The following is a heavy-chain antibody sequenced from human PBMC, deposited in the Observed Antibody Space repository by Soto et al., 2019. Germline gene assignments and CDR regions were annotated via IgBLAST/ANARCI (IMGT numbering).Heavy chain of an antibody. CDR2: ISYDGSNK. J-gene: IGHJ4*02. Sequence: VQLVESGGGVVQPGRSLRLSCAASGFTFSSYAMHWVRQAPGKGLEWVAVISYDGSNKYYADSVKGRFTISRDNSKNTLYLQMNSLRAEDTAVYYCARDPPTYYYGSGSSNYFDYWGQGTLVTVSS. CDR1: GFTFSSYA. CDR3: ARDPPTYYYGSGSSNYFDY. D-gene: IGHD3-10*01. V-gene: IGHV3-30-3*01.